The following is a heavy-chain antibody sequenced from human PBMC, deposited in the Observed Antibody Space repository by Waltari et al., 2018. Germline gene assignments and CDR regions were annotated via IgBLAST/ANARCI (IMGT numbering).Heavy chain of an antibody. Sequence: QVELQESGPGLVKASETLSLTCTVSGGSISTYYWSWIRQPPGKGLEYIGYVYYTGTTNYNPSLKNPVTISLDTSKNQFSLKVNSVTAADTAVYYCARADSSTAYFYYYMDVWGTGTTVTVSS. CDR3: ARADSSTAYFYYYMDV. CDR2: VYYTGTT. V-gene: IGHV4-59*01. J-gene: IGHJ6*03. CDR1: GGSISTYY. D-gene: IGHD6-13*01.